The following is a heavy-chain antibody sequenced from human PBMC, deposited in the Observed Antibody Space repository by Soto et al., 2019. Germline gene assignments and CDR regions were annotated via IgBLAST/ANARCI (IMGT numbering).Heavy chain of an antibody. CDR2: ISGSGGST. D-gene: IGHD6-19*01. CDR3: ANELLREYSSGWFDY. Sequence: GGSLRLSCAASGFTFSSYAMSWVRQAPGKGLEWVSAISGSGGSTYYADSVKGRFTISKDNSKNTLYLQMNSLRAEDTAVYYCANELLREYSSGWFDYWGQGTLVTSPQ. CDR1: GFTFSSYA. V-gene: IGHV3-23*01. J-gene: IGHJ4*02.